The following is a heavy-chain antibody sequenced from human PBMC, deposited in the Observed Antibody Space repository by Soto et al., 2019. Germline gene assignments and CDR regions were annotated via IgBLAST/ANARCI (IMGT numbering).Heavy chain of an antibody. V-gene: IGHV5-10-1*01. J-gene: IGHJ6*02. CDR2: IDPSDSYT. Sequence: GESLKISCKGSGYSFTSYWISWVRQMPGKGLEWMGRIDPSDSYTNYSPSFQGHVTISADKSISTAYLQWSSLKASDTAMYYCARLLMVPYYGSGSYYIYMDVWGQGTTVTVSS. CDR1: GYSFTSYW. D-gene: IGHD3-10*01. CDR3: ARLLMVPYYGSGSYYIYMDV.